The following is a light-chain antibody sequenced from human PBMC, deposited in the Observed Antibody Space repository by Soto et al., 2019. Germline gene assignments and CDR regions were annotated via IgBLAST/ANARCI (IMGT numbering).Light chain of an antibody. Sequence: EIVLTQSPGTLSLSPGERATLSCRASQSVSSSSLAWYQQKPGQAPRLLICGASSRATGIPDRFSGSGSGTDFTLTISRLEPEDFAVYYCQQYGSSPFTFGGGTKVEIK. CDR1: QSVSSSS. V-gene: IGKV3-20*01. CDR3: QQYGSSPFT. J-gene: IGKJ4*01. CDR2: GAS.